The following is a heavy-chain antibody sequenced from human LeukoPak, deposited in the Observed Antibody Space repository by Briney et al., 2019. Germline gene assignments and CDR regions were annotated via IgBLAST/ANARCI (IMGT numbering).Heavy chain of an antibody. J-gene: IGHJ4*02. CDR1: SYIFTNYG. V-gene: IGHV1-18*01. D-gene: IGHD2/OR15-2a*01. Sequence: ALVKVSCKASSYIFTNYGISWVRQAPGQGLEWMGWISVYNGNTNYAQKFQGRVTMTTDTSTNTAYMELRSLRYDDTAVYDCVSDEYTFEGFNTRFDYWGQGALVTVSS. CDR3: VSDEYTFEGFNTRFDY. CDR2: ISVYNGNT.